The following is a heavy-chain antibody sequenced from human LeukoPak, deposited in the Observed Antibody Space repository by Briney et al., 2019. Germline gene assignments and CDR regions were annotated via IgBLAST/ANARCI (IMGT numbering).Heavy chain of an antibody. J-gene: IGHJ4*02. CDR2: IGSDGSSA. CDR1: GFTLSSYW. V-gene: IGHV3-74*01. Sequence: GGSLRLSCAASGFTLSSYWMHWVRQAPGKGLVWVSRIGSDGSSANYADSVKGRFTISRDNAKNTLYLQMNSLRAEVTAVYYCARSSGRVHDYWGQGTLVTVSS. D-gene: IGHD3-10*01. CDR3: ARSSGRVHDY.